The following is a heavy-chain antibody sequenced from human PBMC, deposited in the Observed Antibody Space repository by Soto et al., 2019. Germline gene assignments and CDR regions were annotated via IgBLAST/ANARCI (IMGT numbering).Heavy chain of an antibody. D-gene: IGHD3-9*01. Sequence: EVQLVESGGTLVKPGGSLTLSCVASGFTFSNVWMNWVRQAPGKGLEWVGRIKSNPSGGTTDYAAPVKGRFTISRDDSEDTLYLQMGSLKTEDTAMYYCSSDCDSSTGYEDGDFQSWGRGTLVTVSS. J-gene: IGHJ1*01. CDR2: IKSNPSGGTT. V-gene: IGHV3-15*02. CDR1: GFTFSNVW. CDR3: SSDCDSSTGYEDGDFQS.